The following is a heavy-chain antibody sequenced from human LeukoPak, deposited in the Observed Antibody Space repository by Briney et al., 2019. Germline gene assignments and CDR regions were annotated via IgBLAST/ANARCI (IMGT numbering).Heavy chain of an antibody. Sequence: GASVKVSCKASGGTFSSHAISWVRQAPGQGLEWMGGIIPIFGTANYAQKFQGRVTITTDESTSTAYMELSSLRSEDTAVYYCARSNVLLWFGEYFDYWGQGTLVTVSS. CDR3: ARSNVLLWFGEYFDY. J-gene: IGHJ4*02. D-gene: IGHD3-10*01. CDR1: GGTFSSHA. CDR2: IIPIFGTA. V-gene: IGHV1-69*05.